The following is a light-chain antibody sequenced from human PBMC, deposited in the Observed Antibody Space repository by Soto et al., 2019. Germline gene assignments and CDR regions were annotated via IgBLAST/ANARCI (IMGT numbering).Light chain of an antibody. CDR3: QHYSVYLHT. CDR2: DAS. CDR1: QSIRRW. V-gene: IGKV1-5*01. J-gene: IGKJ2*01. Sequence: DIQMTQSPSTLSASVGDRVTITCRASQSIRRWLAWYQQKPGRAPKLLIYDASNLESRAPLRFSGSGSGTEFTLTISSLQPDDFATYFCQHYSVYLHTFGQGTRLEIK.